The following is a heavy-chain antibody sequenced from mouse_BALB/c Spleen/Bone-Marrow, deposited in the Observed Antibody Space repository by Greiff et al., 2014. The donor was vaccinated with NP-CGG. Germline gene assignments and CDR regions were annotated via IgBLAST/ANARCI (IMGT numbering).Heavy chain of an antibody. CDR3: AGWLSGTSGMDY. V-gene: IGHV1-54*01. CDR2: INPGSGGT. Sequence: VQLQQSGADLVRPGTSVKVSCKASGYAFTNYLIEWVKQRPGQGLEWIGVINPGSGGTNYNEKFKGKATLTADKSSSTAYMQRSSLTSDSSAVYFCAGWLSGTSGMDYWGQGTSVTVSS. D-gene: IGHD2-2*01. J-gene: IGHJ4*01. CDR1: GYAFTNYL.